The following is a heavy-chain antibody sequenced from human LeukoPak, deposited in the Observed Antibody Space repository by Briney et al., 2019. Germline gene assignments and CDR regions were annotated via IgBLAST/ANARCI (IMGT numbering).Heavy chain of an antibody. V-gene: IGHV3-74*01. D-gene: IGHD3-22*01. J-gene: IGHJ3*02. CDR3: AKGVVVITTAAFDI. CDR2: INSDGSST. CDR1: GFTFSSYW. Sequence: PGGSLRLSCAASGFTFSSYWMHWVRQAPGKGLVWVSRINSDGSSTSYADSVKGRFTISRDNATNTLYLQMNSLRAEDTAVYYCAKGVVVITTAAFDIWGQGTMVTVSS.